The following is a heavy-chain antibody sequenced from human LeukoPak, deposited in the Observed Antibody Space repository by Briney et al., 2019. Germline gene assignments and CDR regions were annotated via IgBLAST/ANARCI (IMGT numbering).Heavy chain of an antibody. J-gene: IGHJ4*02. CDR1: GFTFGTYA. D-gene: IGHD6-19*01. Sequence: GGSLRLSCAASGFTFGTYAMHWVRQAPGKGREYVSAISSNCRITYYADSVNGRFTISRDNSKNILYLQMGGLSTEDGAGYYCARVSGWYWFDNWGQGTLVTVSS. V-gene: IGHV3-64*02. CDR2: ISSNCRIT. CDR3: ARVSGWYWFDN.